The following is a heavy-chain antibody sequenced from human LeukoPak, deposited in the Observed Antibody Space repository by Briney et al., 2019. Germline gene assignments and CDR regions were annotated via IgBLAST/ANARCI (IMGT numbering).Heavy chain of an antibody. CDR1: GGTFSSYA. J-gene: IGHJ4*02. D-gene: IGHD6-19*01. CDR2: IIPIFGTA. V-gene: IGHV1-69*13. CDR3: ARLIAVAGTKDY. Sequence: ASVKVSCKASGGTFSSYAISWVRQAPGQGLEWMGGIIPIFGTANYAQKFQGRVTITADESTSTAYMELSSLRSEDTAVYYCARLIAVAGTKDYWGQGTLVTVSS.